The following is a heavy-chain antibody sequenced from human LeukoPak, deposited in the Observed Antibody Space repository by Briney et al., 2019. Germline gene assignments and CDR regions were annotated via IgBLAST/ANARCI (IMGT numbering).Heavy chain of an antibody. J-gene: IGHJ5*02. CDR1: GYTFTSYD. Sequence: ASVKVSCKASGYTFTSYDINWVRQATGQGLEWMGWMNPNSGNTGYAQKFQGRVTMTRNTSMSTAYMELSSLRSEDTAVYYCARGPGYSSGWYWFDPWGQGTLVTVSS. CDR3: ARGPGYSSGWYWFDP. D-gene: IGHD6-19*01. CDR2: MNPNSGNT. V-gene: IGHV1-8*01.